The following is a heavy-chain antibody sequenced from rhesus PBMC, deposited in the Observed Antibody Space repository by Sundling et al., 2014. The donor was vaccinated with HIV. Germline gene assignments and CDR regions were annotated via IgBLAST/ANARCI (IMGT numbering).Heavy chain of an antibody. CDR3: ARERGLTWSDSMYGLDS. D-gene: IGHD3-22*01. J-gene: IGHJ6*01. Sequence: QVQLQESGPGLVKPSETLSLTCGASGGSLSGYYWGWIRQAPGKGLEWIGYITYSGSTSYNPSLKSRVTISRDTSKNQFSLKLSSVTAADTAVYYCARERGLTWSDSMYGLDSWGQGVVVIVSS. CDR1: GGSLSGYY. V-gene: IGHV4-122*02. CDR2: ITYSGST.